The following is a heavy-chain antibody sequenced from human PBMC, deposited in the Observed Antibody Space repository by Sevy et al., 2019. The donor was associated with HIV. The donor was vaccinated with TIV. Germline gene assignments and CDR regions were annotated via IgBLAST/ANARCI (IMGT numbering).Heavy chain of an antibody. CDR1: GFTFSANW. J-gene: IGHJ5*01. D-gene: IGHD2-21*01. CDR2: IKADGSDK. Sequence: GGSLRLSCAASGFTFSANWMNWVRQAPGKGLEWVANIKADGSDKHYVDSVEGRFTISRDNAKSSLYLQMNGLRAEDTAVYYCARAGGDCYSKNECWFVSWGQGTLVTVSS. V-gene: IGHV3-7*01. CDR3: ARAGGDCYSKNECWFVS.